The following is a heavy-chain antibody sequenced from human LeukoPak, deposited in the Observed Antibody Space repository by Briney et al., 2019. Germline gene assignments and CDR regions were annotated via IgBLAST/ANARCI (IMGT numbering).Heavy chain of an antibody. J-gene: IGHJ4*02. CDR2: IYYSGST. CDR1: GGSISSSSYY. CDR3: ATTNTAMVLDY. D-gene: IGHD5-18*01. Sequence: SETLSLTCTVSGGSISSSSYYGGWVRQPPGKGRGWIGSIYYSGSTYSHPSLKSRVAISVDTSNNQFSLKLSSVTAADTAVYCCATTNTAMVLDYWGQGTLVTVSS. V-gene: IGHV4-39*01.